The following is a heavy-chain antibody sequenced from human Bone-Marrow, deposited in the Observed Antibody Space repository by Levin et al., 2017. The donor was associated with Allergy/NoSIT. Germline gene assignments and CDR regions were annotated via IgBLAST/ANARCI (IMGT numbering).Heavy chain of an antibody. CDR3: ARGSRQGAGRKWFDP. V-gene: IGHV3-74*01. CDR1: GFTFSNYW. CDR2: LNSDGSRT. J-gene: IGHJ5*02. D-gene: IGHD6-19*01. Sequence: GGSLRLSCEASGFTFSNYWMHWVRQGPGMGLVWVSRLNSDGSRTDYADSVKGRFTISRDNAKNTLYLQMNSLRVEDTAVYFCARGSRQGAGRKWFDPWGQGTLVTVSS.